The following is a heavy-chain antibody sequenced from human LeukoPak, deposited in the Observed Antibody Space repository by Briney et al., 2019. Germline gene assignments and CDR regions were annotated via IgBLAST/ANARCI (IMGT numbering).Heavy chain of an antibody. CDR3: ARILLWFGELSRFDP. D-gene: IGHD3-10*01. V-gene: IGHV3-7*04. J-gene: IGHJ5*02. CDR1: GFTYSSYW. Sequence: GSLRLSCAASGFTYSSYWMSWVRQAPGKGLEWVANIKQDGSEKYYVDSVKGRFTISRDNAKNSLYLQMNSLRAEDTAVYYCARILLWFGELSRFDPWGQGTLVTVSS. CDR2: IKQDGSEK.